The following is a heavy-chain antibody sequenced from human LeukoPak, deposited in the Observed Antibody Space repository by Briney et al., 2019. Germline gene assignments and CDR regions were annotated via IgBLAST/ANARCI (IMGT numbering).Heavy chain of an antibody. CDR1: GGSFSGYY. CDR2: INHSGST. V-gene: IGHV4-34*01. CDR3: ARVGRAREFDY. J-gene: IGHJ4*02. Sequence: PSETLSLTCAVYGGSFSGYYWSWIRQPPGKGLEWIGEINHSGSTNYNPSLKSRVTISVDTSKNQLSLKLSSVTAADTAVYYCARVGRAREFDYWGQGTLVTVSS.